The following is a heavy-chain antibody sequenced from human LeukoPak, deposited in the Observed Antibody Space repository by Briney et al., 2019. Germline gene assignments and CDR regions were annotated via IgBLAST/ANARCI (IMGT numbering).Heavy chain of an antibody. CDR3: ARASTIFGHFAY. D-gene: IGHD3-3*01. J-gene: IGHJ4*02. CDR2: INHSGST. CDR1: VGSFSGYY. V-gene: IGHV4-34*01. Sequence: SETLSLTCAVYVGSFSGYYWSWIRQPPGKGLEWIGEINHSGSTNYNSSLKSRVTISVDTSKNQFSLKLSSVTAADTAVYYCARASTIFGHFAYWGRGTLVTVSS.